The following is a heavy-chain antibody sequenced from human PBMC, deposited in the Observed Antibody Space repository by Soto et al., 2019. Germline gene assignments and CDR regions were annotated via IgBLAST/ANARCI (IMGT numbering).Heavy chain of an antibody. CDR3: AKGRGTYCSGGTCYFDY. V-gene: IGHV3-23*01. CDR2: ISGSGGST. J-gene: IGHJ4*02. D-gene: IGHD2-15*01. Sequence: EVQLLESGGGLVQPGGSLRLSCAASGFTFSGYAMSWVRQAPGKGLEWVSGISGSGGSTYYADSVKGRFTIARDNSKNTLYVQRSSLRAEDTAVYYCAKGRGTYCSGGTCYFDYWGQGTLVTVSS. CDR1: GFTFSGYA.